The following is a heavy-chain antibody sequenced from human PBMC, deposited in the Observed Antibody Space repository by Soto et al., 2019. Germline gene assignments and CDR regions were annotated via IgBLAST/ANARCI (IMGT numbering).Heavy chain of an antibody. CDR3: ARDPPDFHSAFDS. J-gene: IGHJ4*02. D-gene: IGHD4-4*01. Sequence: SQTLSLTCAISGDSVSSNRAAWNLIRQSPSRGLEWLGRTYYRSKWYNDYAVSVKSRITINPDTSHNQFSLQLNSVTPEDTAVYYCARDPPDFHSAFDSWGQGTLVTVYS. V-gene: IGHV6-1*01. CDR1: GDSVSSNRAA. CDR2: TYYRSKWYN.